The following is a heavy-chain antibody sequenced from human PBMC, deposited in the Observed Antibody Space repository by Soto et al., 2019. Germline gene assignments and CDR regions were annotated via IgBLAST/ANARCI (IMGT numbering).Heavy chain of an antibody. J-gene: IGHJ4*02. CDR3: ARATGYYFDY. CDR2: INHSGST. CDR1: GGSFSGYY. V-gene: IGHV4-34*01. D-gene: IGHD1-1*01. Sequence: SETLSLTCAVYGGSFSGYYWSWIRQPPGKGLEWIGEINHSGSTNYNPSLKSRVTISVDTSKNQFSLKLSSVTAADTAVYYCARATGYYFDYWGQGTLVTVSS.